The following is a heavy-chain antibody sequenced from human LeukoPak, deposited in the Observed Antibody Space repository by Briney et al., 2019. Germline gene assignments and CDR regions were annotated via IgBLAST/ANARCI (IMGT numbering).Heavy chain of an antibody. CDR3: VSFYETY. D-gene: IGHD2/OR15-2a*01. V-gene: IGHV3-74*01. Sequence: GGSLRLSRAASGNYWMHWVRQVPGKGLVWVSHINSDGSWTSYADSVKGRFTISKDNAENTVYLQMNSLRAEDTAVYYCVSFYETYWGRGTLVTVSS. CDR1: GNYW. J-gene: IGHJ4*02. CDR2: INSDGSWT.